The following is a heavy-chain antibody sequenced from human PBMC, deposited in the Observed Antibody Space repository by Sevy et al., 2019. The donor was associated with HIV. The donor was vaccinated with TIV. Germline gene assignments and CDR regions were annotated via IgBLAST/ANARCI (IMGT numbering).Heavy chain of an antibody. Sequence: GGSLRLSCAASGFTFSSYSMNWVRQAPGKGLEWVSSISSSSSYIYYTDSVKGRFTISRDNAKNSLYLQMNSLGAEVTAVYYCARVSEEWELLSRFDYWGQGTLVTVSS. CDR3: ARVSEEWELLSRFDY. CDR1: GFTFSSYS. J-gene: IGHJ4*01. V-gene: IGHV3-21*04. CDR2: ISSSSSYI. D-gene: IGHD1-26*01.